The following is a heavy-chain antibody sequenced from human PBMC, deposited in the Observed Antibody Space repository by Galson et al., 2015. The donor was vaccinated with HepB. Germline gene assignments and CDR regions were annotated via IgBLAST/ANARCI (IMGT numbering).Heavy chain of an antibody. CDR3: AWDSSGWYYFDY. D-gene: IGHD6-19*01. V-gene: IGHV3-7*01. CDR1: GFTFSSYW. CDR2: IKQDGSEK. J-gene: IGHJ4*02. Sequence: SLRLSCAASGFTFSSYWMSWVRQAPGRGLEWVANIKQDGSEKYYVDSVKGRFTISRDNAKNSLYQQMNSLRAEDTAVYYCAWDSSGWYYFDYWGQGTLVTVSS.